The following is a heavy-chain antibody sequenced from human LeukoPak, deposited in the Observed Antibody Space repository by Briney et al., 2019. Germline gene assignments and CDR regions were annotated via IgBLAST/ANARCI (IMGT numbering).Heavy chain of an antibody. V-gene: IGHV3-23*01. D-gene: IGHD6-13*01. CDR2: ISGSGGST. Sequence: PGGSLRLSCAASGFTFSSYAMSWVRQAPGMGLEWVSAISGSGGSTYYADSVKGRFTISRDNSKNTLYLQMNSLRAEDTAVYYCAKDHSSSLPYGMDVWGQGTTVTVSS. J-gene: IGHJ6*02. CDR1: GFTFSSYA. CDR3: AKDHSSSLPYGMDV.